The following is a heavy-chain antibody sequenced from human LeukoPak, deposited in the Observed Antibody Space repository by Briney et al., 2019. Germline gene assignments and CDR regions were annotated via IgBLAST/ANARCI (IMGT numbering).Heavy chain of an antibody. D-gene: IGHD3-10*01. Sequence: SETLSLTCAIYGGSFSGYYWSWIRQPPGKGLEWIGEINHSGSTNYNPSLKSRVTISVDTSKNRFSLKLSSVTAADTAVYYCARIWFGEYHIDYWGQGALVTVSS. V-gene: IGHV4-34*01. CDR2: INHSGST. CDR3: ARIWFGEYHIDY. CDR1: GGSFSGYY. J-gene: IGHJ4*02.